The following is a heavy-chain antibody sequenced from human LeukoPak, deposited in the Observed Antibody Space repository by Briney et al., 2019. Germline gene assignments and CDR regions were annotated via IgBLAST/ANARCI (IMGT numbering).Heavy chain of an antibody. Sequence: GGTLRLSCVASGFTFSSYGMSWVRQAPGKGLEWVSGISGSGGSTYYADSVKGRFTISRDNSKNTLYLQMNSLRAEDTAVYYCARDPAPQRHWGQGTLVTVSS. J-gene: IGHJ4*02. V-gene: IGHV3-23*01. CDR3: ARDPAPQRH. D-gene: IGHD6-25*01. CDR2: ISGSGGST. CDR1: GFTFSSYG.